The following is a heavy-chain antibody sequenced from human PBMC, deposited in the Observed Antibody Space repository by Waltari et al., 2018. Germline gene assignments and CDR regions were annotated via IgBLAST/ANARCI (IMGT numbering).Heavy chain of an antibody. J-gene: IGHJ4*02. V-gene: IGHV3-7*01. D-gene: IGHD6-19*01. Sequence: EVQLVESGGGLVQPGGSLRLSCAASGISFSSFWMTWVRQAPGKELEWVANIKQDGSEEYYVDSVKGRFTISKDNAKNSLYLQMNSLRAEDTAVYFCARERRGQSGWYYFDFWGQGSLVTVSS. CDR3: ARERRGQSGWYYFDF. CDR1: GISFSSFW. CDR2: IKQDGSEE.